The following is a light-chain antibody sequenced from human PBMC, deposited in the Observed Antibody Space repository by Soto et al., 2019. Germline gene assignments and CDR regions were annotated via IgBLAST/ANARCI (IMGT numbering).Light chain of an antibody. CDR1: QSITTW. CDR2: DVS. CDR3: QQYNSYPWT. J-gene: IGKJ1*01. Sequence: DIQMTPSPSTLSASVVDSVTITCRASQSITTWLAWYQQKPGKAPNLLIYDVSTLESGVPSRFSGSGSGTEFTLTISSLQPDDIATYYCQQYNSYPWTFGQGTKVDIK. V-gene: IGKV1-5*01.